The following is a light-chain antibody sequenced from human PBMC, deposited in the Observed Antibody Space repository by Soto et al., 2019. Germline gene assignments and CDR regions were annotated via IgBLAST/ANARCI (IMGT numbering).Light chain of an antibody. CDR2: AAS. V-gene: IGKV1-8*01. CDR1: QGFSNY. J-gene: IGKJ1*01. Sequence: ALRMTQSPSSLSASTGDGVTITCRASQGFSNYLAWYQQKPGQAPKVLIHAASTLHGGVPSWFIGSGSGTDFSRTISGLPSDGVATYYCQQYYTYPWTFGHGNKVDIK. CDR3: QQYYTYPWT.